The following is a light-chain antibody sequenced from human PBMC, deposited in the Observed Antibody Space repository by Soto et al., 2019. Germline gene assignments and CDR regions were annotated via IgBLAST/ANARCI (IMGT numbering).Light chain of an antibody. CDR2: GAS. CDR1: QTVASN. J-gene: IGKJ2*01. V-gene: IGKV3-15*01. CDR3: QQYHNWPPQYT. Sequence: EIVMTQSPASLSVSPGEGATLSCRASQTVASNLAWYQQKPGQAPRLLIHGASTRATGVPARFSGSGSGTDCTVTISSLQSEDFGVYYCQQYHNWPPQYTFGQGTKLQIK.